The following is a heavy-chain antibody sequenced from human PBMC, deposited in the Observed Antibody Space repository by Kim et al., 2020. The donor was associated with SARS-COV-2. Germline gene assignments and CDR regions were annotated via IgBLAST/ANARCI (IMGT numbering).Heavy chain of an antibody. Sequence: YVDTVKARFTIARDNPKNSLFLQMNSLRVGDTAVYYCATLTRGSGVDVWGRGTTVTVSS. J-gene: IGHJ6*02. CDR3: ATLTRGSGVDV. V-gene: IGHV3-7*03. D-gene: IGHD1-1*01.